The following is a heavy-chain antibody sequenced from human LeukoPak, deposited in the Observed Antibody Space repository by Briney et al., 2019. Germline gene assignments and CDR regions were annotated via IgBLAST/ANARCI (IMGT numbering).Heavy chain of an antibody. CDR3: AKSRGEASSGWYPSDYLDN. V-gene: IGHV3-23*01. CDR1: GFTFSSYA. J-gene: IGHJ4*02. D-gene: IGHD6-19*01. CDR2: ITGGSGGT. Sequence: PGGSLRLSCAACGFTFSSYAMSWVRQAPGKGLWWVSAITGGSGGTYYADSVKGRFTISRDNSKNTLYLQMNSLRAEDTAVYYCAKSRGEASSGWYPSDYLDNWGQGTLVTVSS.